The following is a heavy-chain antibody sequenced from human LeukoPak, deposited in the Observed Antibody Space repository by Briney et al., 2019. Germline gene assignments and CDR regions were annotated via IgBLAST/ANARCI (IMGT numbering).Heavy chain of an antibody. CDR2: ISYDGSNK. Sequence: QPGGSLRLSCAASGFTFSSYAMHWVRQAPGKGLEWVAVISYDGSNKYYADSVKGRFTISRDNSKNTLYLQMNSLRAEDTAVYYCARGAYDSSGYYYFDYWGQGTQVTVSS. CDR3: ARGAYDSSGYYYFDY. J-gene: IGHJ4*02. CDR1: GFTFSSYA. D-gene: IGHD3-22*01. V-gene: IGHV3-30-3*01.